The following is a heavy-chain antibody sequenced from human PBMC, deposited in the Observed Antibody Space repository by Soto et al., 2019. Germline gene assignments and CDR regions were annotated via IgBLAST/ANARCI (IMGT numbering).Heavy chain of an antibody. V-gene: IGHV4-34*01. CDR1: GGSFSDYY. J-gene: IGHJ4*02. D-gene: IGHD2-8*02. CDR2: INHSGST. Sequence: SETLSLTCAVYGGSFSDYYWTWIRQAPGKGLEWIGEINHSGSTNYNPSLKSRVTISVDTSKNQFSLKLTSVTAADTAVYYCARDKITGLFDYWGQGTLVTVSS. CDR3: ARDKITGLFDY.